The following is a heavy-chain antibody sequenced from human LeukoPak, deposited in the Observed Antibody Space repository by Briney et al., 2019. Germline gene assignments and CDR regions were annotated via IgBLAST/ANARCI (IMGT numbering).Heavy chain of an antibody. CDR2: ISDDGSNK. D-gene: IGHD2/OR15-2a*01. Sequence: GGPVRLSCEASGLPFSSYAMHWVRQAPGEGLEWVALISDDGSNKYYADTVKGRFTISRDNSKNTLYLQMNSLRAEDTAVYYCVTFYETYWGRGTLVTVSS. V-gene: IGHV3-30-3*01. J-gene: IGHJ4*02. CDR3: VTFYETY. CDR1: GLPFSSYA.